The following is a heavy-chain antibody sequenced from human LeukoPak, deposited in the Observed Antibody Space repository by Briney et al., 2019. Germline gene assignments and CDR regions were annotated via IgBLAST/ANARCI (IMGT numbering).Heavy chain of an antibody. CDR1: GGSISSYY. D-gene: IGHD3-22*01. CDR3: ARVYYYDSSGAFDY. V-gene: IGHV4-4*07. J-gene: IGHJ4*02. CDR2: IYSSGST. Sequence: SETLSLTCTLPGGSISSYYWSWIRQPAGKGLEWIGRIYSSGSTNYNPSLKSRVTMSVDTSKSQFSLKLSSVTAADTAVYYCARVYYYDSSGAFDYWGQGTLVTVSS.